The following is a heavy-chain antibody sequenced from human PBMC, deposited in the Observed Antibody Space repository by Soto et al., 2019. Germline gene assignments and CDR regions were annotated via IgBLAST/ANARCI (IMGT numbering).Heavy chain of an antibody. D-gene: IGHD2-15*01. CDR3: AREGLCGSIQDNTFDI. CDR2: MNPNSGNT. Sequence: QVQLVQSGAEVKRSGASVRISCKASGYTFNRHDINWVRQATGQGPEWIGWMNPNSGNTGYAQKFQGRVTMTRDSSIITAYMDLSSLTSEDTAIYYCAREGLCGSIQDNTFDIWAQGTMVRVSS. V-gene: IGHV1-8*01. CDR1: GYTFNRHD. J-gene: IGHJ3*02.